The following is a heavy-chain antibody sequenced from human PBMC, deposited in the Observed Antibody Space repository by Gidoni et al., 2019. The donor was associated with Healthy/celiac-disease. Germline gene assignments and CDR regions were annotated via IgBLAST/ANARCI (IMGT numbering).Heavy chain of an antibody. CDR3: ARWELLGDYYYYGMDV. Sequence: VKVSCKAPGGTFSSYAISWVRQAPGQGLEWMGGIIPIFGTANYAQKFQGRVTITADESTSTAYMELSSLRSEDTAVYYCARWELLGDYYYYGMDVWGQGTTVTVSS. CDR2: IIPIFGTA. J-gene: IGHJ6*02. V-gene: IGHV1-69*01. CDR1: GGTFSSYA. D-gene: IGHD1-26*01.